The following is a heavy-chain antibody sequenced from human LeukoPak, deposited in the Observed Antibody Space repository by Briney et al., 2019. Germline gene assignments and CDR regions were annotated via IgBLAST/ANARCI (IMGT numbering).Heavy chain of an antibody. D-gene: IGHD6-13*01. J-gene: IGHJ4*02. CDR2: ISSSSSYI. V-gene: IGHV3-21*01. CDR1: GFTFSSYS. Sequence: GGSLRLSCAASGFTFSSYSMNWVRQAPGKGLEWVSSISSSSSYIYYADSVKGRFTISRDNAKNSLYLQVNSLRAEDTAVYYCARAGYSSSWTGRDYFDYWGQGTLVTVSS. CDR3: ARAGYSSSWTGRDYFDY.